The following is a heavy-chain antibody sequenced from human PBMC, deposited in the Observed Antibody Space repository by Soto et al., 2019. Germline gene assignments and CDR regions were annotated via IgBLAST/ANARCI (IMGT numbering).Heavy chain of an antibody. CDR1: GGSISSGGYY. V-gene: IGHV4-31*03. CDR3: ARDNVGIDYYYGMDV. J-gene: IGHJ6*02. D-gene: IGHD2-2*03. CDR2: IYYSGST. Sequence: QVQLQESGPGLVKPSQTLSLTCSVSGGSISSGGYYWSWIRQHPGKGLEWIGYIYYSGSTYYNPSLKSRVTISVDTSKNQCSRKLSSVTAADTAVYYCARDNVGIDYYYGMDVWGQGTTVTVSS.